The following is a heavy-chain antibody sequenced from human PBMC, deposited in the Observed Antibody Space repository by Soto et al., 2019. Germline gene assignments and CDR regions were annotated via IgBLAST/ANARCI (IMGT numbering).Heavy chain of an antibody. CDR2: IYGGGNGP. CDR1: GFTVSDFA. D-gene: IGHD2-8*01. J-gene: IGHJ4*02. CDR3: AIMEGMDPWASSFDY. Sequence: EVHDLESGGGLVQPGGSLRLSCAATGFTVSDFAMSWVRQAPGKGLEWVSRIYGGGNGPHYPGSVKGRVTISRDNSKNTLYLQMNSLRAEDTAVYYCAIMEGMDPWASSFDYWGQGTRVTVSS. V-gene: IGHV3-23*01.